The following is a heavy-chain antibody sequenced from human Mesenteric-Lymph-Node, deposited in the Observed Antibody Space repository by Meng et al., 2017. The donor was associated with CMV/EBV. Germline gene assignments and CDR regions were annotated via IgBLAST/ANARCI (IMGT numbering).Heavy chain of an antibody. CDR1: GGTFSSYA. V-gene: IGHV1-69*05. CDR2: IIPTFGTA. J-gene: IGHJ4*02. Sequence: CKASGGTFSSYAISWVRQAPGQGLEWMGGIIPTFGTANYAQKFQGRVTITTDESTSTAYMELSSLRSEDTAVYYCARGGAVAGWDYWGQGTLVTVSS. CDR3: ARGGAVAGWDY. D-gene: IGHD6-19*01.